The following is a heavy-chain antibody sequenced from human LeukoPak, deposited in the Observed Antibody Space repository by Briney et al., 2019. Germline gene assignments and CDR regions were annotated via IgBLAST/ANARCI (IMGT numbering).Heavy chain of an antibody. CDR3: ARGAGPSHLRFLEWLFPDY. Sequence: ASVKVSCKASGYTFTGYYMHWVRQAPGQGLEWMGWINPNSGGTNYAQKFQGRVTTTRDTSISTAYMELSRLRSDDTAVYYCARGAGPSHLRFLEWLFPDYWGQGTLVTVSS. CDR2: INPNSGGT. V-gene: IGHV1-2*02. J-gene: IGHJ4*02. D-gene: IGHD3-3*01. CDR1: GYTFTGYY.